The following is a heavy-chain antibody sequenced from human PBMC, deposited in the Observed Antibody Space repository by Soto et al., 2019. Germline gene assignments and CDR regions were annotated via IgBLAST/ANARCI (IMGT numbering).Heavy chain of an antibody. CDR1: GGSMRNVY. J-gene: IGHJ4*01. D-gene: IGHD2-15*01. CDR3: ARAHAPTLPFDY. Sequence: SETLSLTCTVSGGSMRNVYWSWIRQPPGKRLEWIGFIFHSGNAKYNPSLKSRVTISIDTSKSQFSLSLDSVTAGDTAVYFCARAHAPTLPFDYWGLGTLVTVSS. V-gene: IGHV4-59*01. CDR2: IFHSGNA.